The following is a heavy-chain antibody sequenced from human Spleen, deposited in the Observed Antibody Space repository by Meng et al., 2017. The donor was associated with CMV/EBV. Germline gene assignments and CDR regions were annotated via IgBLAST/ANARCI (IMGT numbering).Heavy chain of an antibody. CDR2: ISSSGSTI. CDR3: ARMYYYDTSRGMDV. CDR1: GFPFSNYE. D-gene: IGHD3-22*01. J-gene: IGHJ6*02. V-gene: IGHV3-48*03. Sequence: GESLKISCEASGFPFSNYEMNWVRQAPGKGLEWVSYISSSGSTIYYADSVKGRFTFSRDNAKNSLYVQMNSLRAEDTAVYYCARMYYYDTSRGMDVWGQGTTVTVS.